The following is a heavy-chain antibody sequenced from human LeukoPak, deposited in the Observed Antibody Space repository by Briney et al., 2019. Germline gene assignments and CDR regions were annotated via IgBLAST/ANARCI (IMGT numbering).Heavy chain of an antibody. V-gene: IGHV3-66*01. CDR1: GFTVSSNY. CDR3: ARGGPGYYLDY. Sequence: TGGSLRLSCAASGFTVSSNYMSWVRQAPGKGLEWVSVIYSGGSTYYADSVKGRFTVSRDNSKNTLYLQMNSLRAEDTAVYYCARGGPGYYLDYWGQGTLVTVSP. CDR2: IYSGGST. J-gene: IGHJ4*02.